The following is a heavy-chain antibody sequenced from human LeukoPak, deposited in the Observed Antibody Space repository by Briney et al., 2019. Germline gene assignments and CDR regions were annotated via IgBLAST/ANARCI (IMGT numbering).Heavy chain of an antibody. CDR2: ISGSGDNT. V-gene: IGHV3-23*01. CDR3: AKGSYYDSSGSSYFDY. D-gene: IGHD3-22*01. Sequence: GGSLRPPCAASGFTFRSIAMTWVRKPPGKGLRWVSGISGSGDNTYYADSVKGRFTISRDNSKNTLYVQVNSLGTEDTAAYYCAKGSYYDSSGSSYFDYWGQGTLVTVSP. J-gene: IGHJ4*02. CDR1: GFTFRSIA.